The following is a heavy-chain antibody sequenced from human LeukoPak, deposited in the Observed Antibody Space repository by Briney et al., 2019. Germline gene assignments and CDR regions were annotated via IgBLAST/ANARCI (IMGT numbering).Heavy chain of an antibody. CDR1: GFIVSTNY. CDR3: ARERWLQSYFDL. J-gene: IGHJ2*01. D-gene: IGHD5-24*01. Sequence: GGSLRLSCAASGFIVSTNYMTWVRQAPGKGLEWVSIIYIGGSTEYTDSVKGRFTISRDNSKNTLYLQMNSLRAEDTAVYYCARERWLQSYFDLWGRGTLVTVSS. CDR2: IYIGGST. V-gene: IGHV3-66*01.